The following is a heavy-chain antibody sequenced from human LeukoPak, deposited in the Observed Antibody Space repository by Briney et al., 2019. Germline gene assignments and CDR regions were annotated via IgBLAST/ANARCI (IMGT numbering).Heavy chain of an antibody. D-gene: IGHD3-10*01. CDR3: ARFEPGRWFDP. CDR2: IHYSGST. J-gene: IGHJ5*02. Sequence: PSETLSLTCTVSGGSISSYYWSWIRQPPGKGLEWIGYIHYSGSTNNNPSLKSRVTISVDTSKNQFSLKLSSVTAADTAVYYCARFEPGRWFDPWGQGTLVTVSS. CDR1: GGSISSYY. V-gene: IGHV4-59*01.